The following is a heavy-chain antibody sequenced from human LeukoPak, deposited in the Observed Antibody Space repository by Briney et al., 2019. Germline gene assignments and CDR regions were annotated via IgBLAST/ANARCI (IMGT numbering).Heavy chain of an antibody. Sequence: PSETLSLTCTVSGGSISSSSYYWGWIRQPPGKGLEWIGSIYYSGSTYYNPPLKSRVTISVDTSKNQFSLKLSSVTAADTAVYYCARDRVEEVGAFDIWGQGTMVTVSS. V-gene: IGHV4-39*07. D-gene: IGHD1-1*01. J-gene: IGHJ3*02. CDR2: IYYSGST. CDR1: GGSISSSSYY. CDR3: ARDRVEEVGAFDI.